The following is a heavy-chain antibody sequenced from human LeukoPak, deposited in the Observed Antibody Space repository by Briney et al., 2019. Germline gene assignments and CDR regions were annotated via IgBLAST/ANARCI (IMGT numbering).Heavy chain of an antibody. D-gene: IGHD6-13*01. CDR3: AKDQSLAAAGALDY. V-gene: IGHV3-30*18. CDR1: GFTFSGYG. J-gene: IGHJ4*02. CDR2: ISYDGSNK. Sequence: GGSLRLSCAASGFTFSGYGMHWVRQAPGKGLEWVAVISYDGSNKYYADSVKGRFTISRDNSKNTLYLQMNSLRAEDTAVYYCAKDQSLAAAGALDYWGQGTLVTVSS.